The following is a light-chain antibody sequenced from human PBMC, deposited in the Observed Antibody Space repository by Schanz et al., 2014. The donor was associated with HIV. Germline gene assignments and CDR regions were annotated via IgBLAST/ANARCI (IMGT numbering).Light chain of an antibody. CDR1: SSDVGGYNY. CDR3: NSYSHSNTYV. J-gene: IGLJ1*01. CDR2: EVS. Sequence: QSALTQPPSASGSPGQSVTISCTGTSSDVGGYNYVSWCQQHPGKAPKLMIYEVSKRPSGVPDRFSGSKSGNTASLTVSGLQPEDEADYYCNSYSHSNTYVFGSGTKLTVL. V-gene: IGLV2-8*01.